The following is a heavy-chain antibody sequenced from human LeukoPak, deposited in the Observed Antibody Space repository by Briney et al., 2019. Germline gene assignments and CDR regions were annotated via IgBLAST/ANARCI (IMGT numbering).Heavy chain of an antibody. Sequence: SETLSLTCTVSGGSISSSSYYWGWIRQPPGKGLEWIGSIYYSGSTYYNPSLKSRVTISVDTSKNQFSLKLSSVTAADTAVYYCPYGGYGSDYWGQGTLVTVSS. J-gene: IGHJ4*02. V-gene: IGHV4-39*07. CDR1: GGSISSSSYY. CDR3: PYGGYGSDY. D-gene: IGHD5-12*01. CDR2: IYYSGST.